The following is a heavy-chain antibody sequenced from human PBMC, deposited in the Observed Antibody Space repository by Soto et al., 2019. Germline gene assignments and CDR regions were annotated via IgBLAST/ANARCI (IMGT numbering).Heavy chain of an antibody. CDR3: ARGDATKIIVTTYYAMDV. D-gene: IGHD4-17*01. J-gene: IGHJ6*02. CDR1: GGSLSNYG. CDR2: IIPVFGTP. V-gene: IGHV1-69*12. Sequence: QVQLVQSGAEVKKPGSSVKVSCEASGGSLSNYGIRWVRQAPGQGLEWMGAIIPVFGTPNYAQKFQDRVTITADESTTAVYMEVRSLTSEDTAVYYCARGDATKIIVTTYYAMDVWGQGTTVTVSS.